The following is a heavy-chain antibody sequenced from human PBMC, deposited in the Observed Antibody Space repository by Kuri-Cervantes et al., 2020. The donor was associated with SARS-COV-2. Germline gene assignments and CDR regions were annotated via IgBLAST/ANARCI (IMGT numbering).Heavy chain of an antibody. CDR2: INHSEST. J-gene: IGHJ4*02. CDR1: GGSTNSYY. Sequence: SETLSLTCTVSGGSTNSYYWSWIRQLPGKGLEWIGEINHSESTNYNPSLKSRVTISVDTSKKQFSLKRSSVTAAYTGVYYCAYSSSWYLSLDYWGQGTLVTVSS. D-gene: IGHD6-13*01. CDR3: AYSSSWYLSLDY. V-gene: IGHV4-59*01.